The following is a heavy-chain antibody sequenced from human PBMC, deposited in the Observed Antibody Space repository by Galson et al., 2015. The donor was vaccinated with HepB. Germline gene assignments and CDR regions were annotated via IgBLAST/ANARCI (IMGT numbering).Heavy chain of an antibody. CDR2: IIPILGIA. D-gene: IGHD2-21*02. Sequence: SVKVSCKASGGTFSSYTISWVRQAPGQGLEWMGRIIPILGIANYAQKFQGRVTITADKSTSTAYMELSSLRSEDTAVYYCARDGGYRSGYCGGDCYSGAETDYWGQGTLVTVSS. V-gene: IGHV1-69*04. J-gene: IGHJ4*02. CDR3: ARDGGYRSGYCGGDCYSGAETDY. CDR1: GGTFSSYT.